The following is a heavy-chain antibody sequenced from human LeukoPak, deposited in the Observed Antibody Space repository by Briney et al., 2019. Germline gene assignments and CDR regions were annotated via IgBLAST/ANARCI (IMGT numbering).Heavy chain of an antibody. Sequence: GGSLRLSCAASGFTFSSYGMHWVRQAPGKGLEWVAFIRYDGSNKYYADSVKGRFTISRDNSKNTLYLQMNSLSAEDTAVYYCAKGRGYSGYDPYYFDYWGQGTLVTVSS. V-gene: IGHV3-30*02. J-gene: IGHJ4*02. D-gene: IGHD5-12*01. CDR3: AKGRGYSGYDPYYFDY. CDR1: GFTFSSYG. CDR2: IRYDGSNK.